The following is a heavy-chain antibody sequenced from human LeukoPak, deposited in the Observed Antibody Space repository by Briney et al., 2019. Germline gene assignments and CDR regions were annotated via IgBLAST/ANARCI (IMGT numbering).Heavy chain of an antibody. V-gene: IGHV3-21*01. J-gene: IGHJ6*02. Sequence: GGSLRLSCAASGFTFSSYSMNWVRQAPGKGLEWVSSISSSSSYIYYADSVKGRFTISRDNAKNSLYLQMNSLRAGDTAVYYCAREGAHTDGMDVWGQGTTVTVSS. CDR2: ISSSSSYI. CDR3: AREGAHTDGMDV. CDR1: GFTFSSYS.